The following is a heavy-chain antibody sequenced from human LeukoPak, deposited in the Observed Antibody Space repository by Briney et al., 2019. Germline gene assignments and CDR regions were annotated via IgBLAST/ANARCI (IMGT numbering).Heavy chain of an antibody. CDR1: GFTFSNFA. Sequence: GGSLRLSCAASGFTFSNFAMSWVRQAPGKGLEWVSGINWNGGSTGYADSVKGRFTISRDNAKNSLYLQMNSLRAEDTALYYCARTSLRIAVAGTFDYWGQGTLVTVSS. D-gene: IGHD6-19*01. J-gene: IGHJ4*02. V-gene: IGHV3-20*04. CDR2: INWNGGST. CDR3: ARTSLRIAVAGTFDY.